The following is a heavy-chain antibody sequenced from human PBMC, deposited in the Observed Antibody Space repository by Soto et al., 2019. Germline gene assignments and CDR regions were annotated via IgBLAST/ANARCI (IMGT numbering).Heavy chain of an antibody. J-gene: IGHJ4*02. D-gene: IGHD6-19*01. CDR2: ISHSGST. CDR3: ARGGLYSSGWTFDY. V-gene: IGHV4-34*01. CDR1: GGSFSGYY. Sequence: QVRLQQWGAGLLKPSETLSLTCAVYGGSFSGYYWSWIRQPPGKGLEWIGEISHSGSTNYNPSLKSRVTISVDTSKNQFSLKLSSVTAADTAVYYCARGGLYSSGWTFDYWGQGTLVTVSS.